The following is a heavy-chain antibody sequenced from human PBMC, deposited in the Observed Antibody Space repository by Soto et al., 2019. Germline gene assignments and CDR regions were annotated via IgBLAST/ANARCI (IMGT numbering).Heavy chain of an antibody. CDR3: ARYRSLDP. V-gene: IGHV3-7*03. D-gene: IGHD3-16*02. CDR1: GFILRNYW. J-gene: IGHJ5*02. CDR2: IKEDGSEK. Sequence: AGGSVRLSCADSGFILRNYWMSWVRQAPGMGLQWVASIKEDGSEKYYVDPVKGRFTISRENAKNSLYLQMNSLRAEDTAVYYCARYRSLDPWGQGILVTVSS.